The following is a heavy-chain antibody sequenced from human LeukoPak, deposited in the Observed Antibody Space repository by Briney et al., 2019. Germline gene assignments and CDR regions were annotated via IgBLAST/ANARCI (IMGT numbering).Heavy chain of an antibody. CDR3: ARDLLKRSGWYTSGDY. J-gene: IGHJ4*02. V-gene: IGHV1-69*05. Sequence: RASVKVSCKASGGTFSSYAISWVRQAPGQGLEWMGGIIPIFGTANYAQKLQGRVTMTTDTSTSTAYMELRSLRSDDTAVYYCARDLLKRSGWYTSGDYWGQGTLVTVSS. CDR2: IIPIFGTA. D-gene: IGHD6-13*01. CDR1: GGTFSSYA.